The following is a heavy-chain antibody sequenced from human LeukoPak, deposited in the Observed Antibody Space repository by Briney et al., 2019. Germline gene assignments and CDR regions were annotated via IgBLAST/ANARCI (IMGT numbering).Heavy chain of an antibody. V-gene: IGHV4-59*01. CDR1: GESISDFY. CDR3: ARGVVIAPQTFDY. J-gene: IGHJ4*02. D-gene: IGHD2-21*01. Sequence: SETLSLTCTVSGESISDFYWTWIRQPPGKGLEWIGYIYYSGSTNYNPSLKSRVTISVDTSKNQFSLKLSSVTAADTAVYYCARGVVIAPQTFDYWGQGTLVTVSS. CDR2: IYYSGST.